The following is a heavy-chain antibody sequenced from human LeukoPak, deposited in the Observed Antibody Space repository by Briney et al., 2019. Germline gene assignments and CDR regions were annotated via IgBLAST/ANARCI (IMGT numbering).Heavy chain of an antibody. CDR1: GFTFSSYD. D-gene: IGHD6-13*01. V-gene: IGHV3-13*01. CDR2: IGTAGDT. J-gene: IGHJ5*02. CDR3: ARDRAIAAAGGPHNWFGP. Sequence: GGSLRLSCAASGFTFSSYDMHWVRQATGKGLEWVSAIGTAGDTYYPGSVKGRFTISRENAKNSLYLQMNSLRAGDTAVYYCARDRAIAAAGGPHNWFGPWGQGTLVTVSS.